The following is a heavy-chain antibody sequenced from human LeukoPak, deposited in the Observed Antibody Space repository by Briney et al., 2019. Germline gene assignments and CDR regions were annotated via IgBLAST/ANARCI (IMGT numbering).Heavy chain of an antibody. V-gene: IGHV1-18*01. CDR1: GGTFSNYA. CDR3: ARLGPLNPEWELLSDWFDP. D-gene: IGHD1-26*01. J-gene: IGHJ5*02. Sequence: ASVKVSCKSSGGTFSNYAISWVRQAPGQGLEWMGWISAYNGNTNYAQKLQGRVTMTTDTSTSTAYMELRSLRSDDTAVYYCARLGPLNPEWELLSDWFDPWGQGTLVTVSS. CDR2: ISAYNGNT.